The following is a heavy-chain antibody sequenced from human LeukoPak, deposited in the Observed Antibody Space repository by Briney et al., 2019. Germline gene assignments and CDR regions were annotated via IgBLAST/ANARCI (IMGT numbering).Heavy chain of an antibody. CDR1: GFTFSYYG. CDR2: ISYDGSNK. V-gene: IGHV3-30*18. CDR3: AKVFYYGSRSFYPLHI. D-gene: IGHD3-10*01. Sequence: GGPLRLSCAASGFTFSYYGLHWVRQAPGKGLEWVAVISYDGSNKFYGDSVKGRFTISRDSSKNTLHLQMSSLRAEDTAVYYCAKVFYYGSRSFYPLHIWGQGTMVTVSS. J-gene: IGHJ3*02.